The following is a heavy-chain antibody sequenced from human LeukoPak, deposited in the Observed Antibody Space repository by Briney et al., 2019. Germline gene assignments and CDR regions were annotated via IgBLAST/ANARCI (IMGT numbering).Heavy chain of an antibody. CDR1: GYSISSGYN. D-gene: IGHD3-9*01. CDR3: ARVGPGYFDWLLRKHNWFDP. J-gene: IGHJ5*02. V-gene: IGHV4-38-2*02. CDR2: IYHSGTT. Sequence: SETLSLTCTVSGYSISSGYNWAWIRLPPGKGLEWMGSIYHSGTTYYNPSLKSRVTVSVDTSKNQFSLKLRSVTAADTAVYYCARVGPGYFDWLLRKHNWFDPRGQGILVTVSS.